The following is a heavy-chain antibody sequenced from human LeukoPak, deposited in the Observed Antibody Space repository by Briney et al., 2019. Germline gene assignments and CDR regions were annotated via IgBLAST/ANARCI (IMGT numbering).Heavy chain of an antibody. Sequence: SETLSLTCTVSGGSISSYYWGWIRQPPGKGLEWIGRIYTSGSTNYNPSLKSRVTMSVDTSKNQFSLKLSSVTAADTAVYYCARGEYYGDNWFDPWGQGTLVTVSS. D-gene: IGHD4-17*01. CDR1: GGSISSYY. J-gene: IGHJ5*02. CDR2: IYTSGST. V-gene: IGHV4-4*07. CDR3: ARGEYYGDNWFDP.